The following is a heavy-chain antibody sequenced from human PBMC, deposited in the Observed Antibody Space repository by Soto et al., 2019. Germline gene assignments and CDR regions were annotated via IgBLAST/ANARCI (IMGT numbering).Heavy chain of an antibody. J-gene: IGHJ5*02. D-gene: IGHD3-22*01. V-gene: IGHV4-39*01. CDR2: IFYSGST. CDR1: GGSISGSSDY. Sequence: SETLSLTCTVSGGSISGSSDYWGWIRQPPGKGLEWIGSIFYSGSTYYNPSLKSRVTISVDKSKKKFSLELTSVTAADTYVYYCATDSSYYYDSSAYYSNWFDPWGQGMLVTVSS. CDR3: ATDSSYYYDSSAYYSNWFDP.